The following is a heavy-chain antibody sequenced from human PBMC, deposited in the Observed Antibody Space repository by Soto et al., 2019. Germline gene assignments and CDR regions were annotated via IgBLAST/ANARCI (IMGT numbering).Heavy chain of an antibody. D-gene: IGHD4-17*01. V-gene: IGHV1-18*01. J-gene: IGHJ4*02. Sequence: GPAKVSCKASGYTFTSYGISWVRQAPGQGLEWMGWISAYNGNTNYAQKLQGRVTMTTDTSTSTAYMELRSLRSDDTAVYYCARDLYGDSWTYFDYWGQGTLVTVSS. CDR3: ARDLYGDSWTYFDY. CDR2: ISAYNGNT. CDR1: GYTFTSYG.